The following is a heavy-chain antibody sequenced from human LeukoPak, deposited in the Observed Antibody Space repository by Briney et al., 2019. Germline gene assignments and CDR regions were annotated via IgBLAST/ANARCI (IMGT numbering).Heavy chain of an antibody. D-gene: IGHD2-15*01. CDR1: GASISSYF. J-gene: IGHJ6*02. CDR2: IYYSGST. CDR3: VDKLGYYCGGRCHYYGMDV. Sequence: PSETLSLACTISGASISSYFWSWIRQPPGKGLEWIGYIYYSGSTNYNPSLKSRVTISLDTSRDQSSLKLSSVTAADTAVYYCVDKLGYYCGGRCHYYGMDVWGQGTTVTVSS. V-gene: IGHV4-59*08.